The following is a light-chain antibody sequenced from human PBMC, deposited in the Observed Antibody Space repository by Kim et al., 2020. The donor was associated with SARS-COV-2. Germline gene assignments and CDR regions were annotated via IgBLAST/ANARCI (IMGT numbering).Light chain of an antibody. V-gene: IGLV2-14*04. CDR2: DVS. J-gene: IGLJ3*02. CDR1: SSNVGAYNY. Sequence: GQSIPIACTGTSSNVGAYNYVSWYQQYPGKAPKLMIYDVSKRPSGVSNRFSGSKSGNTASLTISGLQAEDEADYYCCSYTSNTSPLFGGGTQLTVL. CDR3: CSYTSNTSPL.